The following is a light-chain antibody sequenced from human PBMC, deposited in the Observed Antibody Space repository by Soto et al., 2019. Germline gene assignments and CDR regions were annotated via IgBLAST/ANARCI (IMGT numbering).Light chain of an antibody. CDR1: SSNIGNNY. Sequence: QSVLTQPRSVSAAPGRKVTISCSGSSSNIGNNYVSWYQQLPGTAPKLLIYENNKRPSGIPDRFSASKSGTSATLGITGLQTGDEADYYCGTWDTSLSGLVFGGGTKLTVL. V-gene: IGLV1-51*02. CDR2: ENN. J-gene: IGLJ3*02. CDR3: GTWDTSLSGLV.